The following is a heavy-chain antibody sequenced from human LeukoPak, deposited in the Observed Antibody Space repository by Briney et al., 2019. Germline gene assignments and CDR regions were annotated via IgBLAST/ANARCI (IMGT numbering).Heavy chain of an antibody. J-gene: IGHJ6*03. Sequence: GGSLRLSCAASGFTFSSYSMNWVRQAPGNGLEWVSYISSSSSTIYYADSVKGRFTISRDNAKNSLYLQMNSLRAEDTAVYYCAREQGDFWSGYDYYYYMDVWGKGTTVTVSS. CDR2: ISSSSSTI. CDR1: GFTFSSYS. V-gene: IGHV3-48*01. CDR3: AREQGDFWSGYDYYYYMDV. D-gene: IGHD3-3*01.